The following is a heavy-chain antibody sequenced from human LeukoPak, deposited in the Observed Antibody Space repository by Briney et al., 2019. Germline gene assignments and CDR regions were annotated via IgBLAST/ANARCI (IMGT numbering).Heavy chain of an antibody. J-gene: IGHJ6*03. D-gene: IGHD6-19*01. V-gene: IGHV4-39*01. CDR3: ARHRGEQWNYYYMDV. CDR1: GGSISSSSYH. CDR2: IYYSGST. Sequence: SETLSLTCTVSGGSISSSSYHWGWIRQPPGKGLEWIGSIYYSGSTYYNPSLKSRVTISVDTSKNQFSLKLSSVTAADTAVYYCARHRGEQWNYYYMDVWGKGTTVTVSS.